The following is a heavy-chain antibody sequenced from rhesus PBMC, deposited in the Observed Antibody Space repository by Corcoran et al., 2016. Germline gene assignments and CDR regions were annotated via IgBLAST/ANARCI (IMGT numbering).Heavy chain of an antibody. V-gene: IGHV2-152*01. CDR2: IYWDDDK. D-gene: IGHD4-29*01. J-gene: IGHJ4*01. CDR3: ARRPVTTTFDY. CDR1: GFSLTTSGMG. Sequence: QVTLKESGPALVKPTQTLTLTCTFSGFSLTTSGMGVGWIRQPPGKALEWLALIYWDDDKRYNTSLKSRLTVSKDTSKNQVVLTMTNMDPMDTATYYCARRPVTTTFDYWGQGVLVTVSS.